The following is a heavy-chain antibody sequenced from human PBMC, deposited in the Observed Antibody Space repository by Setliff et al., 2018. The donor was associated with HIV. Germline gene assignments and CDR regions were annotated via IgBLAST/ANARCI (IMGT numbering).Heavy chain of an antibody. CDR3: ARVNITMVRVFDY. CDR2: IYYSGST. D-gene: IGHD3-10*01. V-gene: IGHV4-30-4*08. J-gene: IGHJ4*02. Sequence: PSETLSLTCTVSGGSISSGDYYWSWIRQPPGKGLEWIGYIYYSGSTYYNPSLKGRVTISVDTSKNQFSLKLSSVTAADTAVYYCARVNITMVRVFDYWGQGTLVTVSS. CDR1: GGSISSGDYY.